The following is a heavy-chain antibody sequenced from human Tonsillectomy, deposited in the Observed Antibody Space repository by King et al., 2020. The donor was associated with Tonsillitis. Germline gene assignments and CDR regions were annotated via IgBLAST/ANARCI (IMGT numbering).Heavy chain of an antibody. J-gene: IGHJ3*02. Sequence: QLVQSGAEVKKPGASVKVSCKASGYTFTGYYIHWVRQAPGQGLEWMGWINPNSGGTNYAQKFQGRVTMTRDTSISTAYMELSRLRSDDTAVYYCARVCGYSDGDAFVIWGQGPMVPVSS. D-gene: IGHD5-18*01. V-gene: IGHV1-2*02. CDR2: INPNSGGT. CDR1: GYTFTGYY. CDR3: ARVCGYSDGDAFVI.